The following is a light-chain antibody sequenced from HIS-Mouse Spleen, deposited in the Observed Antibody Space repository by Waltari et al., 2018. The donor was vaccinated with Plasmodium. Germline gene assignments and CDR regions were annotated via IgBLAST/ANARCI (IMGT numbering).Light chain of an antibody. Sequence: EIVMKQSPATLSVSPGERATLSCRASQSVSSNLAWYQQNPGQAPRLLIYGASTRATGIPARFSGSGSGTEFTLTISSMQSEDFAVYYCQQYNNWPPWTFGQGTKVEIK. CDR1: QSVSSN. V-gene: IGKV3-15*01. CDR3: QQYNNWPPWT. J-gene: IGKJ1*01. CDR2: GAS.